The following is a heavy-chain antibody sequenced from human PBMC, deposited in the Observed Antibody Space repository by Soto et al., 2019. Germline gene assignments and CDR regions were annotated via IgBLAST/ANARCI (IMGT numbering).Heavy chain of an antibody. Sequence: ASVKVSCKASGYTFTSYGISWVRQAPGQGLEWMGWISAYNGNTNYAQKLQGRVTMTTDTSTSTAYMELRSLRSDDTAVYYCAVYCSSTSCLPRWEDYYYMDVWGKGTTVTVSS. CDR2: ISAYNGNT. CDR1: GYTFTSYG. V-gene: IGHV1-18*01. CDR3: AVYCSSTSCLPRWEDYYYMDV. J-gene: IGHJ6*03. D-gene: IGHD2-2*01.